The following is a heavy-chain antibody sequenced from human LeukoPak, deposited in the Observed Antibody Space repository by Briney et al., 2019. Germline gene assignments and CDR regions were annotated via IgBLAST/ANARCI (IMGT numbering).Heavy chain of an antibody. Sequence: GESLKISCKGSGYSFINYWISWVRQMPGKGLEWMGRIDPSDSYTNYSPSFQGHVTISADKSISTAYLQWSSLKASDTAMFYCVRRQVGSSYFDYWGQGTLVTVSS. D-gene: IGHD6-6*01. CDR1: GYSFINYW. CDR2: IDPSDSYT. V-gene: IGHV5-10-1*01. CDR3: VRRQVGSSYFDY. J-gene: IGHJ4*02.